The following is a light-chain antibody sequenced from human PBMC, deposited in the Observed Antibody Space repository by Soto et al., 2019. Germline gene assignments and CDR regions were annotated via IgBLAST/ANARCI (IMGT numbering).Light chain of an antibody. Sequence: DIQMTQSPSSVSASVGDRVTITCRASQDINSWLTWYQQKPGKAPKVLIYIASRLQPGVPSRFSGRGSGTDFSLTISNLQPEDSATYFCQQSKSFPLTFGGGTKVEIK. J-gene: IGKJ4*01. V-gene: IGKV1-12*01. CDR2: IAS. CDR1: QDINSW. CDR3: QQSKSFPLT.